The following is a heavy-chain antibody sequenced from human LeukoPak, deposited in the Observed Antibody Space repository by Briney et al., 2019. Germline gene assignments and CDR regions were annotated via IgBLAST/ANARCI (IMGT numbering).Heavy chain of an antibody. J-gene: IGHJ4*02. CDR2: ISSSGSTI. V-gene: IGHV3-48*03. Sequence: GGSLRLSCAASGFTFSSYEMNWVRQAPGKGLEWVSYISSSGSTIYYADSVKGRFTISRDNAENSLYLQMNSLRAEDTAVYYCARQAPAIRYSGYDWDFDYWGQGTLVTVSS. D-gene: IGHD5-12*01. CDR1: GFTFSSYE. CDR3: ARQAPAIRYSGYDWDFDY.